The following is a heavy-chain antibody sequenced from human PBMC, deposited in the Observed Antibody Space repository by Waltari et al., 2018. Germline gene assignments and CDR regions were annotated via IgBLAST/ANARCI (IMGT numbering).Heavy chain of an antibody. V-gene: IGHV3-7*04. Sequence: EVQLVESGGSVVQPGGSLRLSCAASGFTFSGSSVGWVRQAPGKVLEWVATMKQDGSETNYVDSVKGRFTISRDDANNSLYLQMNSLRAEDTALYYCTRGSGWYHYWGQGTLVTVSS. CDR3: TRGSGWYHY. D-gene: IGHD6-19*01. CDR1: GFTFSGSS. CDR2: MKQDGSET. J-gene: IGHJ4*02.